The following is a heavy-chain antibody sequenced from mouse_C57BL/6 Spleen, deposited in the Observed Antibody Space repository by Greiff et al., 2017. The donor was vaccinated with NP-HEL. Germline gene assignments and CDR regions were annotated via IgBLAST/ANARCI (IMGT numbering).Heavy chain of an antibody. V-gene: IGHV1-42*01. CDR3: ARKNYSPSYAMDY. CDR1: GYSFTGYY. Sequence: EVQLQESGPELVKPGASVKISCKASGYSFTGYYMNWVKQSPEKSLEWIGEINPSTGGTTYNQKFKAKATLTVDKSSSTAYMQLKSLTSEDSAVYYCARKNYSPSYAMDYWGQGTSVTVSS. J-gene: IGHJ4*01. CDR2: INPSTGGT. D-gene: IGHD2-12*01.